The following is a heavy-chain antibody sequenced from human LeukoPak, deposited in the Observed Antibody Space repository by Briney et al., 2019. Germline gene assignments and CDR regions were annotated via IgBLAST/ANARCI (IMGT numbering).Heavy chain of an antibody. CDR3: ARDSVVVTAGGNFDY. CDR2: IKQDGSEK. V-gene: IGHV3-7*03. CDR1: TFTFSNYW. Sequence: GGSLRLPCAASTFTFSNYWMSWVRQAPGRGLEWVANIKQDGSEKYYVDSVKGRFTISRDNAKTSLYLQMNSLRAEDTAVYYCARDSVVVTAGGNFDYWGQGTLVTVSS. D-gene: IGHD2-21*02. J-gene: IGHJ4*02.